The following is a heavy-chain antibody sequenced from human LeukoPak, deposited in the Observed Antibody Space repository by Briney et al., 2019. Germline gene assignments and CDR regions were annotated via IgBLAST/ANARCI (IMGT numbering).Heavy chain of an antibody. J-gene: IGHJ3*02. CDR2: IRYDGSNK. D-gene: IGHD3-3*01. CDR1: EFTFSSYA. V-gene: IGHV3-30*02. Sequence: GGSLRLSCAASEFTFSSYAMHWVRQAPGKGLEWVAFIRYDGSNKYYADSVKGRFTISRDNSKNTLYLQMNSLRAEDTAVYYCAKGILRITIFGADAFDIWGQGTMVTVSS. CDR3: AKGILRITIFGADAFDI.